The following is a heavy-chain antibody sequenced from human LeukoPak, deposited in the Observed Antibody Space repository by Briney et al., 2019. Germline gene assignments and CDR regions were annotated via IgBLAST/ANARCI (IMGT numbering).Heavy chain of an antibody. CDR2: ISSSSSTI. CDR3: ARDSGLRSLDY. D-gene: IGHD1-26*01. Sequence: PGGSLRLSCATSGFTFSSYSMNWVRQAPGKGLEWVSYISSSSSTIYYADSVKGRFTISRDNAKNSLYLQMNSLRAEDTAVYYCARDSGLRSLDYWGQGTLVTVSS. J-gene: IGHJ4*02. CDR1: GFTFSSYS. V-gene: IGHV3-48*04.